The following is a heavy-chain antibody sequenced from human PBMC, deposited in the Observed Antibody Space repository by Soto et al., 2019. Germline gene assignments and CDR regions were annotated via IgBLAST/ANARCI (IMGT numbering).Heavy chain of an antibody. CDR3: ARRAAGDYYYGMDV. D-gene: IGHD6-13*01. CDR1: GYTFTGYY. J-gene: IGHJ6*02. CDR2: INPNSGGT. V-gene: IGHV1-2*02. Sequence: GASVKVSCKASGYTFTGYYMHWVRQAPGQGLEWMGWINPNSGGTNYAQKFQGRVTMTRDTSISTAYMELSRLRSDDTAVYYCARRAAGDYYYGMDVWGQGTTVTSP.